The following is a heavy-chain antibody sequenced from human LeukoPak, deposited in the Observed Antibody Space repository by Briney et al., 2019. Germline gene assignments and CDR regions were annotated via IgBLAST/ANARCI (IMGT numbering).Heavy chain of an antibody. Sequence: SQTLSLTCTVSGDSISSDNYYWSWIRQHPGKGLEWIGYIHYSGSTYYNPSLKSRFTMSVDTSNNQFSLKLSSVTAADTAGYYCARDFGYYGSGSLDYWGQGALVTVSS. D-gene: IGHD3-10*01. CDR2: IHYSGST. CDR3: ARDFGYYGSGSLDY. V-gene: IGHV4-31*03. J-gene: IGHJ4*02. CDR1: GDSISSDNYY.